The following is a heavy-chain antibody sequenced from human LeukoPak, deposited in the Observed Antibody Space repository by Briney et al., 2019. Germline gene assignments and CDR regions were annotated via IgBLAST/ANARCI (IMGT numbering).Heavy chain of an antibody. CDR1: GFTFSSYS. Sequence: GGSLRLSCAASGFTFSSYSMNWVRQAPGKGLEWVSSISSSSTYIYYADSLKGRFTISRDNAKNSLYLQMNSLRAEDTAVYYCAGGGIVVVTNDAFDIWGQGTMVTVSS. J-gene: IGHJ3*02. CDR2: ISSSSTYI. CDR3: AGGGIVVVTNDAFDI. D-gene: IGHD2-21*02. V-gene: IGHV3-21*01.